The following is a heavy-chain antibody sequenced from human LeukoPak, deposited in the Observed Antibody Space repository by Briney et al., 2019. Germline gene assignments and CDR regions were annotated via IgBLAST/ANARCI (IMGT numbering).Heavy chain of an antibody. CDR3: ARDYRMAKRGYFDY. D-gene: IGHD5-24*01. CDR1: GGSISSYY. J-gene: IGHJ4*02. Sequence: SETLSLTCTVSGGSISSYYWSWIRQPPGKGLEWIGYIYYSGSTNYNPSLKSRVTISVDPSKNQFSLKLSSVTAADTAVYYCARDYRMAKRGYFDYWGQGTLVTVSS. CDR2: IYYSGST. V-gene: IGHV4-59*01.